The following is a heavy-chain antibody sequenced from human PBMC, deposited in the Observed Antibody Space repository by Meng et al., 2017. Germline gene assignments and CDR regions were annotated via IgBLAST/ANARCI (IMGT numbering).Heavy chain of an antibody. CDR2: IYWDDDT. J-gene: IGHJ4*02. CDR3: AHRSSAWAFDS. V-gene: IGHV2-5*02. D-gene: IGHD7-27*01. Sequence: QITMKESGPTLVKPTQTLTLTCPFYGFSLSTGGVGVGWIRQPPGKALEWLALIYWDDDTRYSPSLKSRLSITKDTSKNQVFLTMTNMDPVDTATYYCAHRSSAWAFDSWGQGTLVTVSS. CDR1: GFSLSTGGVG.